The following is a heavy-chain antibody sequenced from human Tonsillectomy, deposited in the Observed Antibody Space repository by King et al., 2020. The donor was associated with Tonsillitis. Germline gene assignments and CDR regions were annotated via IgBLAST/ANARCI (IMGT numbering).Heavy chain of an antibody. CDR1: GGSFSDFY. V-gene: IGHV4-34*01. CDR2: INHSGNT. J-gene: IGHJ3*02. D-gene: IGHD4-11*01. Sequence: VQLQQWGAGLLKPSETLSLTCAVYGGSFSDFYWTWVRQPPGKGLEWIGEINHSGNTNYNPSLKSRVIISVDTSKNQVSLKLSSVTAADTAVYSCARGDYSNYVRRAFDIWGHGTMVIVSS. CDR3: ARGDYSNYVRRAFDI.